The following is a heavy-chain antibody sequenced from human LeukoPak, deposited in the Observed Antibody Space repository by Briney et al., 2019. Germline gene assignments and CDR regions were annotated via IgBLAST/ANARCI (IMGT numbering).Heavy chain of an antibody. J-gene: IGHJ5*02. V-gene: IGHV4-59*12. CDR1: GGSISSYY. Sequence: SETLSLTCTVSGGSISSYYWSWIRQPPGKGLEWIGYIYYSGSTNYNPSLKSRVTISVDTSKNQFSLKLSSVTAADTAVYYCARPGIAAAINWFDPWGQGTLVTVSS. CDR2: IYYSGST. CDR3: ARPGIAAAINWFDP. D-gene: IGHD6-13*01.